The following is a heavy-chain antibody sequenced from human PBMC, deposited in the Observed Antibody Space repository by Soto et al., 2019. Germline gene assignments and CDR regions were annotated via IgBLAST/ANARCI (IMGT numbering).Heavy chain of an antibody. CDR1: GFTFSSYA. V-gene: IGHV3-23*01. D-gene: IGHD6-19*01. CDR3: AKDVGFFRLAPGDA. J-gene: IGHJ5*02. CDR2: ISGSGGST. Sequence: PGGSLRLSCAASGFTFSSYAMSWVRQAPGKGLEWVSAISGSGGSTYYADSVKGRFTISRDNSKNTLYLQMNSLRAEDTAVYYCAKDVGFFRLAPGDAWGPGTLVTAPQ.